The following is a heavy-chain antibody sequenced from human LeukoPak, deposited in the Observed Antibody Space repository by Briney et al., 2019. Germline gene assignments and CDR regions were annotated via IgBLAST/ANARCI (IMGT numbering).Heavy chain of an antibody. V-gene: IGHV3-7*05. CDR1: GFTFRTYW. CDR2: IKRDGSKI. J-gene: IGHJ4*02. D-gene: IGHD3-10*01. Sequence: GGSLRLSCAASGFTFRTYWMSWVRQAPGKGLEWVTNIKRDGSKIYYVDSVKGRFTISRDNDKNSLYLQMNSLRAEDTAVYYCTRDSQGSGIYSVDYWGQGTLVTVSS. CDR3: TRDSQGSGIYSVDY.